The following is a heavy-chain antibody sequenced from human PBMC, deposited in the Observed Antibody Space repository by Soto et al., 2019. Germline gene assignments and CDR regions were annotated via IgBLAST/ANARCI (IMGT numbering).Heavy chain of an antibody. V-gene: IGHV3-23*01. CDR2: ISGSGGST. D-gene: IGHD2-2*01. Sequence: GGSLRLSCAASGFTFSSYAMSWVRQAPGKGLEWVSAISGSGGSTYYADSVKGRFTISRDNSKNTLYLQMNSLRAEDTAVYYCATDIVVVPAAMRDWGYYYGMDVWGQGTTVTVSS. CDR1: GFTFSSYA. CDR3: ATDIVVVPAAMRDWGYYYGMDV. J-gene: IGHJ6*02.